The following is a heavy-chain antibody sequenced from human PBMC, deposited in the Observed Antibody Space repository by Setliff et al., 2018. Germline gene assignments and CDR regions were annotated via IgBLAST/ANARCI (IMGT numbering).Heavy chain of an antibody. Sequence: CAVSGYSISSGYYWGWIRQPPGKGLEWIGSIYHSGSTYYNPSLKSLVTISVDTSKNQFSLKLSSVTAADTAVYYCARVPGGRFDYWGQGTLVTVSS. CDR2: IYHSGST. J-gene: IGHJ4*02. D-gene: IGHD1-26*01. CDR3: ARVPGGRFDY. V-gene: IGHV4-38-2*01. CDR1: GYSISSGYY.